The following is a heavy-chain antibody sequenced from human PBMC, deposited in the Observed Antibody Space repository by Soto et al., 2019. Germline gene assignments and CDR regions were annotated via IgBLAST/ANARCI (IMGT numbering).Heavy chain of an antibody. CDR1: GYTFTSYY. J-gene: IGHJ3*02. Sequence: ASVKVSCKASGYTFTSYYMHWVRQAPGQGLEWMGIINPSGGSTCYAQKFQGRVTMTRDTSTSTVYMELSSLRSEDTAVYYCAREFGDTMIVGPGGAFDIWGQGTMVTVSS. V-gene: IGHV1-46*01. CDR3: AREFGDTMIVGPGGAFDI. D-gene: IGHD3-22*01. CDR2: INPSGGST.